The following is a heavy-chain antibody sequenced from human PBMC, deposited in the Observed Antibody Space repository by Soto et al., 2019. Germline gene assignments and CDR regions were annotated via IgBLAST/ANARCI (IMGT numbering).Heavy chain of an antibody. CDR3: AKAWVAGSAFDP. D-gene: IGHD6-19*01. V-gene: IGHV3-23*01. CDR1: GFTFSGYA. Sequence: GGSLRLSCAASGFTFSGYAMSWVRQAPGKGLEWVSAISGSGGSTYYADSVKGRLTISRDNSKNTLYLQMNSLRAEDTAVYYCAKAWVAGSAFDPWGQGTLVTVSS. CDR2: ISGSGGST. J-gene: IGHJ5*02.